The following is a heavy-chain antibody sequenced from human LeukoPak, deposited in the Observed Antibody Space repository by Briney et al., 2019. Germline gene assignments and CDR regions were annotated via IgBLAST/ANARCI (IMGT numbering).Heavy chain of an antibody. J-gene: IGHJ6*03. CDR3: AKAGYCSGGSCYDYMDV. V-gene: IGHV3-43*01. CDR2: ISWDGGST. CDR1: GFTFDDYT. D-gene: IGHD2-15*01. Sequence: HSGGSLRLSCAASGFTFDDYTMHWVRQAPGKGLEWVSLISWDGGSTYYADSVKGRFTISRDNSKNSLYLQMNSLRTEDTALYYSAKAGYCSGGSCYDYMDVWGKGTTVTVSS.